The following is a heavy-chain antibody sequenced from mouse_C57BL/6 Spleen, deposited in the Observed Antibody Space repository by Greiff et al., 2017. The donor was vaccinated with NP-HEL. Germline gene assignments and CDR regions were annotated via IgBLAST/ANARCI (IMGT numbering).Heavy chain of an antibody. CDR3: ARGWDGAY. V-gene: IGHV1-42*01. CDR1: GYSFTGYY. Sequence: EVQLQQSGPELVKPGASVKISCKASGYSFTGYYMNWVKQSPEKSLEWIGEINPSTGGTTYNQKFKAKATLTVDKSSSTAYMQLKSLTTEDAAVYYWARGWDGAYGGKGTLVTVSA. J-gene: IGHJ3*01. D-gene: IGHD4-1*01. CDR2: INPSTGGT.